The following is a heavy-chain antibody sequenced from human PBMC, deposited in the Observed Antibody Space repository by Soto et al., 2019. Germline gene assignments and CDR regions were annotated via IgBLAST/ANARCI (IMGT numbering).Heavy chain of an antibody. V-gene: IGHV4-31*03. CDR2: ISHSGST. Sequence: PSETLSLTCPVSGGSISSASYYWSWIRQHPGKGLEWIGYISHSGSTYYTPSPKSRVIISADTSKNQFSLNLTSVTAADTAVYYCAREYTYGSNFFDCWGQGALVTVSS. CDR1: GGSISSASYY. CDR3: AREYTYGSNFFDC. J-gene: IGHJ4*02. D-gene: IGHD5-18*01.